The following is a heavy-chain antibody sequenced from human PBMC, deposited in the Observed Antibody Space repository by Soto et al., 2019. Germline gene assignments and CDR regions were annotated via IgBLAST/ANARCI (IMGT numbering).Heavy chain of an antibody. D-gene: IGHD3-10*01. V-gene: IGHV3-21*01. CDR2: IRGFSPYT. J-gene: IGHJ6*02. CDR3: ARDRGYDAHDYYYNAMDV. Sequence: PGWSLRLSCISSGFTFRTYTMNLVRQAPGKGLEWVSGIRGFSPYTFYAESVKGRSTISRDNAKNSLYLQMNSLRAEDTAVYYCARDRGYDAHDYYYNAMDVWGQGTKVTVSS. CDR1: GFTFRTYT.